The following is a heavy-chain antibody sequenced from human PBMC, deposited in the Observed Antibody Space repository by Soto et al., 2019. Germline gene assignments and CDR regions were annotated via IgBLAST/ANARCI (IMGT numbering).Heavy chain of an antibody. Sequence: SVILSVTWTVAGGYISSYCWSWIRQTPGKGLEWIGYIYYSGSTNYNPSLKSRVTISVDTSKNQFSLKLSSVTAADTAVYYCARPTRQWLGLRYYYGMDVWGQGTTVTVSS. V-gene: IGHV4-59*12. CDR3: ARPTRQWLGLRYYYGMDV. D-gene: IGHD6-19*01. CDR1: GGYISSYC. J-gene: IGHJ6*02. CDR2: IYYSGST.